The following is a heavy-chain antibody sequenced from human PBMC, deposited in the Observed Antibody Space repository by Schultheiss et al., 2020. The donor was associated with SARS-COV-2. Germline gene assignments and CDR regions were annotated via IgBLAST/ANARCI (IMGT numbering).Heavy chain of an antibody. CDR3: ARARPIAAAGPIDY. D-gene: IGHD6-13*01. Sequence: ASVKVSCKASGYTFTSYGISWVRQAPGQGLEWMGWISAYNGNTNYAQKLQGRVTMTTDTSTSTAYMELRSLRSDDTAVYYCARARPIAAAGPIDYWGQGTLVTVSS. V-gene: IGHV1-18*01. CDR1: GYTFTSYG. CDR2: ISAYNGNT. J-gene: IGHJ4*02.